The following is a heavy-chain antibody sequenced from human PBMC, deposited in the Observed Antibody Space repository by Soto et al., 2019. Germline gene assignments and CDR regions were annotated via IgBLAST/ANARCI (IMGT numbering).Heavy chain of an antibody. V-gene: IGHV4-30-2*01. CDR1: GCSISSGGYS. Sequence: QLQLQESGSGLVKPSQTLSLTCAVSGCSISSGGYSWPWIRQPPGKGLEWIGYIYHSGNTYYNPSLKRRVTISGDRSKNQFTLNLSSVTAADTAVYYCASNVAADDALDVVGQGTMVTVSS. J-gene: IGHJ3*01. CDR3: ASNVAADDALDV. CDR2: IYHSGNT. D-gene: IGHD2-15*01.